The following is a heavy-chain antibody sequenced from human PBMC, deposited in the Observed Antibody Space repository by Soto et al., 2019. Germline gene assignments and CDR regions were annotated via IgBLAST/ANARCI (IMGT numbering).Heavy chain of an antibody. CDR1: GGTFSSYA. CDR3: ARDCSGGSCYYNWFDP. J-gene: IGHJ5*02. V-gene: IGHV1-69*13. Sequence: SVKVSCKASGGTFSSYAISWVRQAPGQGLEWMGGIIPIFGTANYAQKFQGRVTITADESTSTAYMELSSLRSEDTAVYYCARDCSGGSCYYNWFDPWGQGTLVTVSS. D-gene: IGHD2-15*01. CDR2: IIPIFGTA.